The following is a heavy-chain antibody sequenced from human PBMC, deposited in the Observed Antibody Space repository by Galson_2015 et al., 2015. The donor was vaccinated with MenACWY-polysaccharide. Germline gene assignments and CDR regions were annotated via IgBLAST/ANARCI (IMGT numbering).Heavy chain of an antibody. V-gene: IGHV1-3*01. J-gene: IGHJ4*02. CDR3: ASDVSPEEGAPPRGVDC. CDR1: GYTLTSYA. CDR2: INAGNGNM. Sequence: SVKVSCKASGYTLTSYAMFWVRQAPGQRLECLGWINAGNGNMKYSQKFQGRVTITRDTSATTAYMEQSSRRSEDTAVYYCASDVSPEEGAPPRGVDCWGQGTLVTVPS. D-gene: IGHD1-26*01.